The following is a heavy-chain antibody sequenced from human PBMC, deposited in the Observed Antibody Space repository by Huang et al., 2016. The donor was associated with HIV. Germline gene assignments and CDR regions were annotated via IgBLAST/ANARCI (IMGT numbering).Heavy chain of an antibody. V-gene: IGHV1-46*01. CDR1: GYTFTSQY. CDR2: IDPSGTTT. Sequence: QLVQSGAEVKKPGASVKLSCKASGYTFTSQYLNWVRQAPGQGLEWMGIIDPSGTTTSYAQKFRGRVTMTRDTSTTTFYMELSSLRSEDTAFYYCATGGPSITIFGVGAFDIWGQGTMVTVSS. CDR3: ATGGPSITIFGVGAFDI. J-gene: IGHJ3*02. D-gene: IGHD3-3*01.